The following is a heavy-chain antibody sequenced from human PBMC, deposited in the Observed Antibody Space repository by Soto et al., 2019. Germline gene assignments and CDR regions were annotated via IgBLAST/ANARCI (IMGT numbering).Heavy chain of an antibody. Sequence: GGSLRLSCAASGFTFSSYGMHWVRQAPGKGLEWVAVIWYDGSNKYYADSVKGRFTISRDNSKNTLYLQMNSLRAEDTAVYYCARDNCSGGSCYSFDPWGQGTLVTVSS. CDR2: IWYDGSNK. CDR1: GFTFSSYG. V-gene: IGHV3-33*01. J-gene: IGHJ5*02. D-gene: IGHD2-15*01. CDR3: ARDNCSGGSCYSFDP.